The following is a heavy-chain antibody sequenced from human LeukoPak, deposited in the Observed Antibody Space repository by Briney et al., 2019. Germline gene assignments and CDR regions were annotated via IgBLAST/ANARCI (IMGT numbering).Heavy chain of an antibody. CDR1: GFTVITND. D-gene: IGHD1-14*01. Sequence: GGSLRLSCAASGFTVITNDMTWVRQAPGKGLEWVSVLYSDGNTKYADSVQGRFTISRDNSKNTLYLEMNSLSPDDTAVYYCARGVEPLAANTLAYWGQGTLATLSS. CDR3: ARGVEPLAANTLAY. J-gene: IGHJ4*02. V-gene: IGHV3-53*01. CDR2: LYSDGNT.